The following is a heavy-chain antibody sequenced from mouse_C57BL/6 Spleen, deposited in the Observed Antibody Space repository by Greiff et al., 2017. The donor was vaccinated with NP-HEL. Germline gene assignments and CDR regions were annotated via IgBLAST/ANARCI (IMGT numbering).Heavy chain of an antibody. CDR2: IRSKSNNYAT. Sequence: EVQLVESGGGLVQPKGSLKLSCAASGFTFNTYAMHWVRQAPGKGLEWVARIRSKSNNYATYYADSVKDRFTISRDDSQSMLYLQMNNLKTEDTAMYYCVRDKGRYDYYAMDYWGQGTSVTVSS. J-gene: IGHJ4*01. CDR1: GFTFNTYA. V-gene: IGHV10-3*01. D-gene: IGHD3-3*01. CDR3: VRDKGRYDYYAMDY.